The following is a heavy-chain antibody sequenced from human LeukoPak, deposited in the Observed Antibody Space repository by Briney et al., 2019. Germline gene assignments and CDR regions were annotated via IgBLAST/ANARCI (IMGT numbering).Heavy chain of an antibody. J-gene: IGHJ4*02. CDR3: ARPPTPSSGYYRFDY. Sequence: SVKVSCKASGGTFSSYAISWVRQAPGQGLEWMGGIIPIFGTANYAQKFQGRVTITADESTSTAYMELSSLRSEDTAVYYCARPPTPSSGYYRFDYWGQGTLVTVSS. V-gene: IGHV1-69*13. CDR1: GGTFSSYA. D-gene: IGHD3-3*01. CDR2: IIPIFGTA.